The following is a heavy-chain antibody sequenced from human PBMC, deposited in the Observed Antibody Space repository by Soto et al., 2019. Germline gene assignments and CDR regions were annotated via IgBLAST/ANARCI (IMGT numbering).Heavy chain of an antibody. CDR3: ARDLAYCGGDCYPIDY. CDR1: GYTFTSNG. Sequence: QVQLVQSGAEVKKPGASVKVSCRASGYTFTSNGISWVRQAPGQGLEWMGWISAYNGNTNYAQKLQGRVTMTTDTSTSTAYMELRSLRSDDTAVYYCARDLAYCGGDCYPIDYWGQGTLVTVSS. V-gene: IGHV1-18*01. D-gene: IGHD2-21*02. J-gene: IGHJ4*02. CDR2: ISAYNGNT.